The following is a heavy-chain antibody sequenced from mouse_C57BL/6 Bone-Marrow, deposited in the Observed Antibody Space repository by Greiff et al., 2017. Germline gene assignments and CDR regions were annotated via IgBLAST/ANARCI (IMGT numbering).Heavy chain of an antibody. D-gene: IGHD1-1*01. V-gene: IGHV6-6*01. CDR1: GFTFSDAW. CDR3: TRHLIYYYGSSYSYWYFDV. J-gene: IGHJ1*03. Sequence: DVKLQESGGGLVQPGGSMKLSCAASGFTFSDAWMDWVRQSPEKGLAWVAEIRNKANNHATYYAESVKGRFTISRDDSKSSVYLQMNSLRAEDTGIYYCTRHLIYYYGSSYSYWYFDVWGTGTTVTVSS. CDR2: IRNKANNHAT.